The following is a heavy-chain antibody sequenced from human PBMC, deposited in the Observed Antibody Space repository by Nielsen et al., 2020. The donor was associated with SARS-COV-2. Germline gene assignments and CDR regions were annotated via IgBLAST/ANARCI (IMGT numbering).Heavy chain of an antibody. CDR1: GLIFGTYG. CDR3: ARLSNFWSGYNDY. J-gene: IGHJ4*02. V-gene: IGHV3-33*01. D-gene: IGHD3-3*01. CDR2: IWYDGSNE. Sequence: GGSLRLSCRASGLIFGTYGMHWVHQAPGKGLEWVAGIWYDGSNENYAESVKGRFTISRDNSNNTLFLQMDSLTADDTAVYFCARLSNFWSGYNDYWGQGTLVIVSS.